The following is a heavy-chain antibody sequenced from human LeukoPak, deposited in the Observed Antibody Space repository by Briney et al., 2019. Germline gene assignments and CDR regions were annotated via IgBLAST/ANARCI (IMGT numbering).Heavy chain of an antibody. V-gene: IGHV3-53*01. CDR1: GFTVSSNY. CDR2: IYSGGST. CDR3: ARDQWGSYSLFDY. Sequence: PGGSLRLSCAASGFTVSSNYMSWVRQAPGKGLEWVSVIYSGGSTYYADSVKGRFTISRDNSKNTLYLQMNSLRAEDTAVYYCARDQWGSYSLFDYWGQGTLVTVSS. D-gene: IGHD1-26*01. J-gene: IGHJ4*02.